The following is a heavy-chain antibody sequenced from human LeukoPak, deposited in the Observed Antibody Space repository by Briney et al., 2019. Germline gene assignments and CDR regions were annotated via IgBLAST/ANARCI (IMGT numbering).Heavy chain of an antibody. CDR2: ISSSGSTI. V-gene: IGHV3-11*04. Sequence: GGSLRLSCAASGFTFSDYYMSWIRQAPGQGLEWVSYISSSGSTIYYADSVKGRFTISRDNAKNSLYLQMNSLRAEDTAVYYCARRTDSSGYLKFDYWGQGTLVTVSS. CDR3: ARRTDSSGYLKFDY. D-gene: IGHD3-22*01. CDR1: GFTFSDYY. J-gene: IGHJ4*02.